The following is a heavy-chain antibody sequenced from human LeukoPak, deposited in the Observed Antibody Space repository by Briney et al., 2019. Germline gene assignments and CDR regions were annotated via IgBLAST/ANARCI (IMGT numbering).Heavy chain of an antibody. CDR1: GFTFSSYA. D-gene: IGHD4-17*01. CDR3: ATTYGDYVFDY. J-gene: IGHJ4*02. Sequence: GGSLRLSCAASGFTFSSYAMSWVRQAPGKGLEWVSAISGSGGSTHYADSVKGRFTISRDNSKNTLYLQMNSLRAEDTAVYYCATTYGDYVFDYWGQGTLVTVSS. V-gene: IGHV3-23*01. CDR2: ISGSGGST.